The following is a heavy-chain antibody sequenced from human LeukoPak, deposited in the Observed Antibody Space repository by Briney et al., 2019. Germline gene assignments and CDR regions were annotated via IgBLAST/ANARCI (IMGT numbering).Heavy chain of an antibody. V-gene: IGHV1-69*13. CDR3: ARGAGTHSPTFDY. J-gene: IGHJ4*02. CDR2: IIPIFGTA. CDR1: GGTFTSYA. D-gene: IGHD6-13*01. Sequence: GASAKVSCKASGGTFTSYAISWVRQAPGQGLEWMGGIIPIFGTANYAQKFQGRVTITADESTSTAYMELSSLRSEDTAVYYCARGAGTHSPTFDYWGQGTLVTVSS.